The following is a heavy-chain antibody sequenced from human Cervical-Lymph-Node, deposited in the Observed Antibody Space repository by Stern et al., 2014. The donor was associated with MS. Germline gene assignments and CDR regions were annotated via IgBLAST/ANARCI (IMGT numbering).Heavy chain of an antibody. V-gene: IGHV5-51*03. CDR3: ARSPATPSGYDRFDY. CDR1: GYLFDDYW. J-gene: IGHJ4*02. CDR2: IFPRDSNT. Sequence: EVQLVQSGAEVKKPGESLKISCEASGYLFDDYWIGWVRQMSGRGLELVAIIFPRDSNTRYSPSVQGQVTISADKSISTAHLQWSSLKPPDPPIYYWARSPATPSGYDRFDYWGQGALVTVSS. D-gene: IGHD5-12*01.